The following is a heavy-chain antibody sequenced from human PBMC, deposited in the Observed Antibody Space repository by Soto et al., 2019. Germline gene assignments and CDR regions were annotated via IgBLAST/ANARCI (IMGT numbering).Heavy chain of an antibody. CDR1: EFTFSSYW. J-gene: IGHJ4*02. V-gene: IGHV3-7*03. CDR3: ARDRIFGVVITSYYFDY. CDR2: IRQDGSEK. Sequence: GGSLRLSCAASEFTFSSYWMSWVRQAPGKGLEWVANIRQDGSEKYYVDSVKGRFTISRDNAKNSLYLQMNSLRAEDTAVYYCARDRIFGVVITSYYFDYWGQGTLVTVSS. D-gene: IGHD3-3*01.